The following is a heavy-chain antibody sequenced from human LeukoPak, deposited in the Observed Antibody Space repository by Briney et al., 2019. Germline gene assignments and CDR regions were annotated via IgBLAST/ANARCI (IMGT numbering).Heavy chain of an antibody. CDR2: IYYSGST. J-gene: IGHJ4*02. D-gene: IGHD7-27*01. CDR3: ARDSLGSGRPFDY. Sequence: PSETLSLTWTVSGGSISSSSYYWGWIRQPPGKGLEWIGSIYYSGSTYYNSSLKSRITMSVDTTKNQFSLKLSSVTAADTAVYYCARDSLGSGRPFDYWGQGTLVTVSS. V-gene: IGHV4-39*07. CDR1: GGSISSSSYY.